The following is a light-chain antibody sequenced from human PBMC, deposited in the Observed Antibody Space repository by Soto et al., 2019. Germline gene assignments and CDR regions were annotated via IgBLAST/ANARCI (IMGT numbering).Light chain of an antibody. CDR1: QSVSSNY. Sequence: EIVLTQSPGTLSLSPGERATLSCRASQSVSSNYLTWYQQKPGQAPRLLIYGASSRATGIPDRFSGSGSGTDFTLTISGLAPEDFAVYYCQHYGGSLYTFGQGTKLEIK. CDR3: QHYGGSLYT. CDR2: GAS. J-gene: IGKJ2*01. V-gene: IGKV3-20*01.